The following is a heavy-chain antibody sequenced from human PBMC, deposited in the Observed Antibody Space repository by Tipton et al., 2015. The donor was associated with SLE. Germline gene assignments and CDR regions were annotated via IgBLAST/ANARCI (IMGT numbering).Heavy chain of an antibody. V-gene: IGHV5-10-1*01. D-gene: IGHD3-22*01. Sequence: VQLVQSGAEVKKPGESLKISCKGYGYSFTSYWISWVRQMPGKGLEWMGRIEPSDSYTTYSPSFQGHVTISADKSISTAYLQWSSLKASDTAMYYCARPGDLGYYDSSGEVYFDFWGQGTLVIVSS. CDR3: ARPGDLGYYDSSGEVYFDF. CDR2: IEPSDSYT. J-gene: IGHJ4*02. CDR1: GYSFTSYW.